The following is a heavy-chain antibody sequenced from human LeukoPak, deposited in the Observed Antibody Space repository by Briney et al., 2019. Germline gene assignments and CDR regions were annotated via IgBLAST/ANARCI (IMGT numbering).Heavy chain of an antibody. CDR3: ARGRMTIFGVVFKIRYWFDP. V-gene: IGHV1-8*03. CDR2: MNPNSGNT. D-gene: IGHD3-3*01. CDR1: GYTFTSYD. Sequence: ASVKVSCKAPGYTFTSYDINWVRQATGQGLEWMGWMNPNSGNTGYAQKFQGRVTITRNTSISTAYMELSSLRSEDTAVYYCARGRMTIFGVVFKIRYWFDPWGQGTLVTVSS. J-gene: IGHJ5*02.